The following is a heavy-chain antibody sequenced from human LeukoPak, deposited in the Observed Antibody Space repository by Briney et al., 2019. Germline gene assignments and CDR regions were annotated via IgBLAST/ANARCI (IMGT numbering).Heavy chain of an antibody. V-gene: IGHV4-59*01. Sequence: SETLSLTCTVSGGSISSYYWSWIRQPPGKGLEWIGYIYYSGSTNYNPSLKSRVTISVDTSKNQFSLKLSSVTAADTAVYYCARDGDYGEYFDYWGQGTLVTVSS. D-gene: IGHD4-17*01. CDR1: GGSISSYY. CDR2: IYYSGST. J-gene: IGHJ4*02. CDR3: ARDGDYGEYFDY.